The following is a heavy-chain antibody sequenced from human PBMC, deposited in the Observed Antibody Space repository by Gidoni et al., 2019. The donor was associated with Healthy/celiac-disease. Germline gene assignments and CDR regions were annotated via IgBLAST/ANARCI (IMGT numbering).Heavy chain of an antibody. CDR1: GFTFSSYG. CDR2: IWYDGSNK. Sequence: VQLVESGGGVVQPGRSLSISCAASGFTFSSYGMHWVRQAPGKGLEWVAVIWYDGSNKYYADSVKGRFTISRDNSKNTLYLQMNSLRAEDTAVYYCASGSGYNELGVDYWGQGTLVTVSS. D-gene: IGHD3-3*01. CDR3: ASGSGYNELGVDY. V-gene: IGHV3-33*01. J-gene: IGHJ4*02.